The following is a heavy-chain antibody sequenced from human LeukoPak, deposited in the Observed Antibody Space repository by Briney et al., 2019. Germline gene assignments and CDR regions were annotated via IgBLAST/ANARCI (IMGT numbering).Heavy chain of an antibody. D-gene: IGHD4-17*01. CDR3: ARAWNYGDPFYYGMDV. CDR1: GYTFTGYY. V-gene: IGHV1-8*02. CDR2: MNPNSGNT. J-gene: IGHJ6*02. Sequence: ASVKVSCKASGYTFTGYYIHWVRQAPGQGLEWMGWMNPNSGNTGYAQKFQGRVTMTRNTSISTAYMELSSLRSEDTAVYYCARAWNYGDPFYYGMDVWGQGTTVTVSS.